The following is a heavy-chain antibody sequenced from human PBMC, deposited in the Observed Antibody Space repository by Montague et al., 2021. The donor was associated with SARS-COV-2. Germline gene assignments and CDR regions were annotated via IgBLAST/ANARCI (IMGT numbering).Heavy chain of an antibody. Sequence: SETLSLTCTVSGGSISSFYWSWFRQPPGKGLEWIGYISYSGSTNYNPSLTSRVTISVDTSKNQFSLKVNSVTAADTAVYYCARHYSATLPAVYWGQGTLVTVSS. J-gene: IGHJ4*02. V-gene: IGHV4-59*08. CDR1: GGSISSFY. CDR3: ARHYSATLPAVY. CDR2: ISYSGST. D-gene: IGHD2-15*01.